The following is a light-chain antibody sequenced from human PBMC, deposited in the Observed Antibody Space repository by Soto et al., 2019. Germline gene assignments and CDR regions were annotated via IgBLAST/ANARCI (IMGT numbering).Light chain of an antibody. CDR2: DVN. V-gene: IGLV2-18*01. CDR3: SLSISSGTFV. CDR1: SSDVGSYNR. Sequence: QSALTQPPSVSGSPGQSVTISCAGSSSDVGSYNRVSWYQQPPGTAPKLIIYDVNDRPSGVPDRFSGSKSGNTASLTISGLQAEDEADYYCSLSISSGTFVFGTGTKLTVL. J-gene: IGLJ1*01.